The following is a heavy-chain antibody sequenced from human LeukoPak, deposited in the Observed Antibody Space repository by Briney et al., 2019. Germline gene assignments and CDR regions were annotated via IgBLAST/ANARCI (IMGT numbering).Heavy chain of an antibody. V-gene: IGHV3-30*03. J-gene: IGHJ4*02. CDR3: AAKWLLRRY. CDR2: ISYDGSNK. Sequence: GGSLRLSCAASGFTFSSYGMHWVRQAPGKGLEWVAVISYDGSNKYYADSVKGRFTISRDNAKNSLYLQMNSLRVEDTAVYYCAAKWLLRRYWGQGTLVTVSS. D-gene: IGHD3-22*01. CDR1: GFTFSSYG.